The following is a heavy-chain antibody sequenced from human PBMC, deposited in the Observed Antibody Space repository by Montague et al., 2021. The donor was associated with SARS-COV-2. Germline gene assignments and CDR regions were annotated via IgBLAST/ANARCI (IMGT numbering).Heavy chain of an antibody. D-gene: IGHD6-13*01. CDR1: GFTFGDYY. CDR2: ISSSSSYT. J-gene: IGHJ6*02. Sequence: SLRLSCAASGFTFGDYYMSWIRQAPGKGLEWVSYISSSSSYTNYADSVKGRFTISRDNAKNSLYLQMNSLTAEDTAVYYCARGPHSSSWHYYYYYGMDVWGQGTTVTVSS. V-gene: IGHV3-11*06. CDR3: ARGPHSSSWHYYYYYGMDV.